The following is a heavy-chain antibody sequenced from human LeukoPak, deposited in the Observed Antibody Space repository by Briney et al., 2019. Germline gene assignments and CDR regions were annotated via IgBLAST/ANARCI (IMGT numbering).Heavy chain of an antibody. Sequence: GGSLRLSCTASGFSFSDNFMGWLRQSPGKGLEGGTYISSRGDTMHYSDVVKGRFSISRDNSKRSLYLQMNRLKIDDTAVYCARGGPGWTFNHWGQGTLVSVSS. D-gene: IGHD3/OR15-3a*01. CDR3: RGGPGWTFNH. J-gene: IGHJ5*02. CDR2: ISSRGDTM. CDR1: GFSFSDNF. V-gene: IGHV3-11*01.